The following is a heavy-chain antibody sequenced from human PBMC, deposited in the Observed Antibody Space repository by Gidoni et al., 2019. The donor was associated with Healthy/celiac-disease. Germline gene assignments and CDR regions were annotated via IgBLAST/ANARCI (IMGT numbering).Heavy chain of an antibody. CDR2: IWYDGGNK. CDR1: VFLFSTYG. D-gene: IGHD6-6*01. Sequence: QVLLVESGGGVVQPGWSLRLACAASVFLFSTYGIHWVHQAHGKGLEWVAVIWYDGGNKYYADSVKGRFTISRDNSKNTLYLQMNSLRVEDTAVYYCAREPQQLVSGLLDYWGQGTLVTVSS. V-gene: IGHV3-33*01. CDR3: AREPQQLVSGLLDY. J-gene: IGHJ4*02.